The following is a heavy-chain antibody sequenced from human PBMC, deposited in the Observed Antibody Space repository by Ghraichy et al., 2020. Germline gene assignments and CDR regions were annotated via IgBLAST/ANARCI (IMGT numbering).Heavy chain of an antibody. CDR3: AKKEYSSSWYEDY. Sequence: GGSLRLSCAASGFTFSSYAMSWVRQAPGKGLEWVSAISGSGGSTYYADSVKGRFTISRDNSKNTLYLQMNSLRADDTAVYYCAKKEYSSSWYEDYWGQGTLVTVSS. D-gene: IGHD6-13*01. CDR2: ISGSGGST. V-gene: IGHV3-23*01. CDR1: GFTFSSYA. J-gene: IGHJ4*02.